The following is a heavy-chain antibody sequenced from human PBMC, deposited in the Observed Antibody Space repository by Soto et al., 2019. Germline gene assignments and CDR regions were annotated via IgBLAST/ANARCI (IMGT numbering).Heavy chain of an antibody. Sequence: GESLKISCKGSGYSFTSYWIGWVRQMPGKGLEWMGIIYPGDSDTRYSPSFQGQVTILADNSISPAYLQRSRLKASDTAMYYCARHLAGEYSGYDPARKPEVDVWGKGTTVTVSS. J-gene: IGHJ6*04. D-gene: IGHD5-12*01. V-gene: IGHV5-51*01. CDR1: GYSFTSYW. CDR2: IYPGDSDT. CDR3: ARHLAGEYSGYDPARKPEVDV.